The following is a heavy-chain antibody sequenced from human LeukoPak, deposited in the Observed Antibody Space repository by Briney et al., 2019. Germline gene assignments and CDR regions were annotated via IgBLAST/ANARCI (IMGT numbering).Heavy chain of an antibody. CDR2: IRYDGSNK. CDR3: AKGEWEDFNY. CDR1: GFTFSTHG. Sequence: GGSLRLSCAASGFTFSTHGMHWVRQAPGKGLEWVAFIRYDGSNKYYADSVKGRFTISRDNSKNTLYLQMNSLRAEDTAVYYCAKGEWEDFNYWGQGTLVTVSS. J-gene: IGHJ4*02. D-gene: IGHD1-26*01. V-gene: IGHV3-30*02.